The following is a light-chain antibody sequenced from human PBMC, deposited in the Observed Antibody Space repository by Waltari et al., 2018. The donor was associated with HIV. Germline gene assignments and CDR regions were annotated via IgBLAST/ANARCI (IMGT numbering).Light chain of an antibody. CDR2: GAS. V-gene: IGKV3-20*01. CDR1: ENVSSDY. J-gene: IGKJ2*01. Sequence: EVLLTQSPDTLSLSPGERVTLSCRATENVSSDYLTWYQQRPGRAPRLLLYGASTRATDIPDRFTGSGSGTDFTLTISSLQAEDVAVYYCQQYHSTPNTFGQGTKVEIK. CDR3: QQYHSTPNT.